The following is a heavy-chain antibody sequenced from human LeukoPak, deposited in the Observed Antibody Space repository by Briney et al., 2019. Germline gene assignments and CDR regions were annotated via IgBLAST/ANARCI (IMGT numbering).Heavy chain of an antibody. J-gene: IGHJ4*02. D-gene: IGHD1-26*01. CDR3: AKDRSIGTYYTFDH. Sequence: GGSLRLSCAASGFTFTTYWMSWVRQAPGTGLEWVATISGSGLMTYYADSVKGRFTVSGDNSKNTLYLQMSSLTAADTAVYYCAKDRSIGTYYTFDHWGQGTLVTVSS. CDR1: GFTFTTYW. CDR2: ISGSGLMT. V-gene: IGHV3-23*01.